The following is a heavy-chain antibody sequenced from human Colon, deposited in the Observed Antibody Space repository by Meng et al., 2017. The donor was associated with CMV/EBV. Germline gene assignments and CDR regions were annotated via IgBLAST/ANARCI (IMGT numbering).Heavy chain of an antibody. CDR1: GFSVSENY. CDR3: ARGGRFYYYGVDV. V-gene: IGHV3-20*04. CDR2: ITWNSGRT. J-gene: IGHJ6*02. Sequence: GGSLRLSCGAASGFSVSENYMNWVRQAPGKGLEWVSSITWNSGRTGYVDSVEGRFTISRDNAKNSLYLEMDSLRVDDTAVYYCARGGRFYYYGVDVWGHGTTVTVSS. D-gene: IGHD3-16*01.